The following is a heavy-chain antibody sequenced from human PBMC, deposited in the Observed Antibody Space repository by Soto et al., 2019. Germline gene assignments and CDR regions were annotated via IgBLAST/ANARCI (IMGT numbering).Heavy chain of an antibody. CDR2: IIPIFGTT. J-gene: IGHJ6*02. CDR3: AKGAVAGTPTSYYYYGMDV. Sequence: QVQLLQSGAEVKKPGSSVRVSCEASAGTFRTYSISWVRQAPGQGLEWMGEIIPIFGTTNYAQKFQGRLTITADESTATVYMDLRSLRSDDTALYYCAKGAVAGTPTSYYYYGMDVWGQGTTVTVSS. CDR1: AGTFRTYS. D-gene: IGHD6-19*01. V-gene: IGHV1-69*12.